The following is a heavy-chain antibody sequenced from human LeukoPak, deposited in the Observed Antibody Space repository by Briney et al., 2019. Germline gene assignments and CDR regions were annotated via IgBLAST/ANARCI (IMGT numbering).Heavy chain of an antibody. D-gene: IGHD3-22*01. V-gene: IGHV3-30*03. CDR1: GFTFSSYG. Sequence: GGSLRLSCAASGFTFSSYGMHWVRQAPGKGLEWVAVISYDGSNKYYADSVKGRFTISRDNSKNTLYLQMNSLRAEDTAVYYCASLSYYYDSNNYPGGLWGQGTLVTVSS. CDR3: ASLSYYYDSNNYPGGL. CDR2: ISYDGSNK. J-gene: IGHJ4*02.